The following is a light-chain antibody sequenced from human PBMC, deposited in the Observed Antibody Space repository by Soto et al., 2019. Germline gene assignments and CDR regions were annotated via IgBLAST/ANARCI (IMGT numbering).Light chain of an antibody. CDR1: SSDVGGYNL. CDR2: EVT. Sequence: QSALTQPASVSGSPGQSITISCTGNSSDVGGYNLVSWYQQHPGKAPKVLIYEVTKRPSGVSNRFSGSKSGNTASLTISGLQAEDEADYYCCSYASSSTFVFGGGTKLTVL. J-gene: IGLJ2*01. CDR3: CSYASSSTFV. V-gene: IGLV2-23*02.